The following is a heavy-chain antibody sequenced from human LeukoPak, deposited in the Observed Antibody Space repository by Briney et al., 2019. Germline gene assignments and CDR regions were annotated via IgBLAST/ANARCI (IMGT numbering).Heavy chain of an antibody. J-gene: IGHJ1*01. Sequence: ASVKVSCKASVYTFTSYDINWVRHASGQGLERMGWMNLNSGNPGYAQKLQGRVTMTRDTSISTAYLELTTLRPHDTAVYYCARGPPPYCSGDSCYSFLYFHHWGQSTLVTVSS. CDR2: MNLNSGNP. CDR3: ARGPPPYCSGDSCYSFLYFHH. CDR1: VYTFTSYD. V-gene: IGHV1-8*01. D-gene: IGHD2-15*01.